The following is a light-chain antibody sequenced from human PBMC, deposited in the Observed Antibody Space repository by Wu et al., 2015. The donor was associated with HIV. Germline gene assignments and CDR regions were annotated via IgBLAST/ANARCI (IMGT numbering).Light chain of an antibody. Sequence: EIVLTQSPATLSLSPGERATLSCRASQSVRGYLAWYQQKPGQAPRLLIYDASNRAAGIPARFSGSGSGTDFTLTISSLEPEDFALYYCQQRNNWPSITFGQGTRLEIK. CDR3: QQRNNWPSIT. CDR2: DAS. CDR1: QSVRGY. V-gene: IGKV3-11*01. J-gene: IGKJ5*01.